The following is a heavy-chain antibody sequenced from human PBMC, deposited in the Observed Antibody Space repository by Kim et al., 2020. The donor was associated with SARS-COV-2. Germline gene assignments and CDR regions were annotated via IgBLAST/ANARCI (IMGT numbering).Heavy chain of an antibody. CDR2: ISGNGRTT. J-gene: IGHJ4*02. Sequence: GGSQRLSCAASGFTFSTYAMSWVRQAPGKGLECVSAISGNGRTTSYADSVRGRFTISRDNSKNTLYLQMNSLRAEDTAIYYCAKSLFGGCDYWGQGTLVTVSS. CDR3: AKSLFGGCDY. CDR1: GFTFSTYA. V-gene: IGHV3-23*01. D-gene: IGHD3-10*02.